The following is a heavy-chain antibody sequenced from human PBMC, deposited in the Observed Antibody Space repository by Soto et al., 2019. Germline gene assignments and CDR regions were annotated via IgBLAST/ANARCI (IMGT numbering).Heavy chain of an antibody. CDR3: AKDRSGFPRDWFDP. Sequence: GGSLRLSCAASGFTFSSYAMSWVRQAPGKGLEWVSAISGGGGSIYYADSVKGRFIISRDNSKNTMYLQMNSLRAEDTAVYYCAKDRSGFPRDWFDPWGQGTLVTSPQ. D-gene: IGHD3-3*01. CDR2: ISGGGGSI. V-gene: IGHV3-23*01. CDR1: GFTFSSYA. J-gene: IGHJ5*02.